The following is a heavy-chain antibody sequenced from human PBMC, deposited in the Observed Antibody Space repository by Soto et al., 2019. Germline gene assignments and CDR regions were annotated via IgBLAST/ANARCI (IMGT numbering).Heavy chain of an antibody. Sequence: GGSLRLSCAASGFTFSSYAMSWVRQAPGKGLEWVSAISGSGAGTFYADSVKGRFTISRDNSQNTLHLQMNCLRAEDTAVYYCAKDWGGDNPGDCFDYWGQGSLVTVSS. CDR1: GFTFSSYA. CDR3: AKDWGGDNPGDCFDY. V-gene: IGHV3-23*01. J-gene: IGHJ4*02. D-gene: IGHD2-21*02. CDR2: ISGSGAGT.